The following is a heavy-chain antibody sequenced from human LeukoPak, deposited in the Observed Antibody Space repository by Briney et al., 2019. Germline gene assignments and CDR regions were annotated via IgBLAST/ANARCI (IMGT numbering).Heavy chain of an antibody. J-gene: IGHJ2*01. CDR1: GYTFTSYA. D-gene: IGHD6-13*01. CDR3: ARESGYSSSWYSRRVWYFDL. V-gene: IGHV7-4-1*02. Sequence: ASVKVSCKASGYTFTSYAMNWVRQAPGQGLEWMGWINTNTGNPTYAQGFTGRFVFSLDTSVSTAYLQISSLKAEDTAVYYCARESGYSSSWYSRRVWYFDLWGRGTLVTVSS. CDR2: INTNTGNP.